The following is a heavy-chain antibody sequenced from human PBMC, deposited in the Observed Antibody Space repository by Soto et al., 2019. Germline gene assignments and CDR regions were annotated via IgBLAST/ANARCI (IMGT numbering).Heavy chain of an antibody. Sequence: EVQLLESGGGLVQAGGSLRLSCSASGFSFSTYAMSWVRQAPGKGLEWVSAISGSGGSTYYEDSVKGRFTISRDNSKNTLYLQMNSLRAEDSAVYSCAKNWDTTFSSSSHWGQGTLVTVSS. D-gene: IGHD6-6*01. CDR2: ISGSGGST. V-gene: IGHV3-23*01. J-gene: IGHJ4*02. CDR3: AKNWDTTFSSSSH. CDR1: GFSFSTYA.